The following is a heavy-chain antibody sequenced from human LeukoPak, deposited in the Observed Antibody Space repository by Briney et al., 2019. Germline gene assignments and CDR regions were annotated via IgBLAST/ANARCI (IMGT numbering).Heavy chain of an antibody. J-gene: IGHJ5*02. V-gene: IGHV3-64*01. Sequence: GGSLRLSCAAPGFTFSRFTMHWVRQAPGKGLESVSAISPNGDSTYYINSVKGRFTISRDNSKNTLYLQKGSLRAEDMALYYCAREVDGGIDPWGQGALVTVSS. CDR3: AREVDGGIDP. D-gene: IGHD3-16*01. CDR2: ISPNGDST. CDR1: GFTFSRFT.